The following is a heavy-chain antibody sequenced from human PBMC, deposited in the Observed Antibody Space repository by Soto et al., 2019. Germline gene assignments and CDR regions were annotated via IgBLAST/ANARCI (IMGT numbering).Heavy chain of an antibody. V-gene: IGHV1-46*03. CDR1: GYTFTSYY. Sequence: QVQLVQSGAEVKKPGASVKVSCKASGYTFTSYYMHWVRQAPGQGLEWMGIINLSGGSTSYAQKFQGIVTRTREMSTSTDNMELSSLRSEDTVLYYAARGFRWCSGGSQFYYYYYMDVWGKGTTVTVSS. J-gene: IGHJ6*03. D-gene: IGHD2-15*01. CDR3: ARGFRWCSGGSQFYYYYYMDV. CDR2: INLSGGST.